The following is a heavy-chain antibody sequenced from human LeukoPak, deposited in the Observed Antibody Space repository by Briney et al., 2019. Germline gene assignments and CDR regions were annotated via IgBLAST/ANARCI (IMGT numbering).Heavy chain of an antibody. J-gene: IGHJ4*02. V-gene: IGHV1-2*02. CDR2: IDANNGDT. Sequence: ASVKIYCKAAGYTFRGNYIHWLRQAPGQGLEWMAWIDANNGDTKSAQKFQGRVTMSRDTSISTAYMDLSSLSPDDAAVYYCARDPSSVTLYFFDYWGQGTLVTVSS. CDR1: GYTFRGNY. CDR3: ARDPSSVTLYFFDY. D-gene: IGHD4-11*01.